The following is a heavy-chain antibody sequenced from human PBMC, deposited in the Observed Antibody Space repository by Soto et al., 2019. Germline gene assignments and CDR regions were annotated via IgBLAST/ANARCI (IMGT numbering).Heavy chain of an antibody. J-gene: IGHJ5*02. Sequence: SETLSLTCTVSGGSISSGGYYWSWIRQHPGKGLEWIGYIYYSGSTYYNPSLKSRVTISVDTSKNQFSLKLSSVTAADTAVYYCAKSGSWQKSNWFDPWGQGTLVTVSS. CDR1: GGSISSGGYY. CDR2: IYYSGST. CDR3: AKSGSWQKSNWFDP. V-gene: IGHV4-31*03. D-gene: IGHD1-26*01.